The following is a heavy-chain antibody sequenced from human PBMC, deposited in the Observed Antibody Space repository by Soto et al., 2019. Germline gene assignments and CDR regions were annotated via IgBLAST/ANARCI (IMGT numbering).Heavy chain of an antibody. D-gene: IGHD2-15*01. CDR3: ARVQYCSGGSCYRRYYYYGMDV. J-gene: IGHJ6*02. CDR2: ISYDGSNK. Sequence: QVQLVESGGGVVQPGRSLRLSCAASGFTFSSYAMHWVRQAPGKGLEWVAVISYDGSNKYYADSVKGRFTISRDNSKNTLYLQMNSLRAEDTAVYYCARVQYCSGGSCYRRYYYYGMDVWGQGTTVTVSS. V-gene: IGHV3-30-3*01. CDR1: GFTFSSYA.